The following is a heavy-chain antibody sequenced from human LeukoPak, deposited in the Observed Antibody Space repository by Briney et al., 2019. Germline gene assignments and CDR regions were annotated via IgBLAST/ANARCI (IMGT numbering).Heavy chain of an antibody. CDR1: GFTFSSYW. Sequence: PGGSLRLSCAASGFTFSSYWMHWVRQAPGKGLVWVSRINSDGSSTSYADSVKGRFTISRDNDKNTLYLQMNSLRAEDTAVYYCARDGDGYNEFDYWGQGTLVTVSS. D-gene: IGHD5-24*01. J-gene: IGHJ4*02. V-gene: IGHV3-74*01. CDR3: ARDGDGYNEFDY. CDR2: INSDGSST.